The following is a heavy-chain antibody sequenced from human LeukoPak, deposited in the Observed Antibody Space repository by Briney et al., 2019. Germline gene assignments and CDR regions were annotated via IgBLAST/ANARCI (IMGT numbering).Heavy chain of an antibody. Sequence: GGSLRLSCAASGFTFSSYSMNWVRQAPGKGLEWVSAISSSSSYIYYADSVKGRFTISRDNAKNSLYLQMNSLRAEDTAVYYCARAKKYSSGWGDFDDWGQGTLVTVSS. CDR3: ARAKKYSSGWGDFDD. CDR1: GFTFSSYS. V-gene: IGHV3-21*01. J-gene: IGHJ4*02. CDR2: ISSSSSYI. D-gene: IGHD6-19*01.